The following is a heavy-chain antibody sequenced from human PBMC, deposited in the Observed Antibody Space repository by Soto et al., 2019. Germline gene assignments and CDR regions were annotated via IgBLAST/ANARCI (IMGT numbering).Heavy chain of an antibody. CDR2: IFSDRTN. Sequence: SETLSLTCTVSGGSISNYYWNWIRQPPGNGLQWIGYIFSDRTNNYNTPLESRLTISLDTSKTQVSLKLTSVTAADTAVYYCARVSGYYVSKGLVPDFWGQGPLVTVSS. V-gene: IGHV4-59*01. J-gene: IGHJ4*02. D-gene: IGHD6-25*01. CDR1: GGSISNYY. CDR3: ARVSGYYVSKGLVPDF.